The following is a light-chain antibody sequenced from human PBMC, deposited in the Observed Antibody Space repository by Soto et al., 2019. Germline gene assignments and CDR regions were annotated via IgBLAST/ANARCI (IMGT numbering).Light chain of an antibody. CDR2: EVS. CDR1: SGDVGGYNY. Sequence: QSALTQPPSASGSPGQSVTISCTGTSGDVGGYNYVSWYQQHPGKAPKVIIYEVSKRPSGVPDRFSGSKSGSTASLTVPGLQAEDEADYYCSSYAVTNIFVFXTGTKLTVL. V-gene: IGLV2-8*01. CDR3: SSYAVTNIFV. J-gene: IGLJ1*01.